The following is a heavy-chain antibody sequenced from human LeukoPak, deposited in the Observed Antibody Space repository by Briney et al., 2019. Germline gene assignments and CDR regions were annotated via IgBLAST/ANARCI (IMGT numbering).Heavy chain of an antibody. D-gene: IGHD6-6*01. V-gene: IGHV4-39*07. CDR3: ARASTAGRKDIAARRYYMDV. J-gene: IGHJ6*03. CDR2: IYYSGST. CDR1: GGSISSSSYY. Sequence: PSETLSLTCTVSGGSISSSSYYWGWIRQPPGKGLEWIGSIYYSGSTYYNPSLKSRVTISVDTSKNQFSLKLSSVTAADTAVYYCARASTAGRKDIAARRYYMDVWGKGTTVTVSS.